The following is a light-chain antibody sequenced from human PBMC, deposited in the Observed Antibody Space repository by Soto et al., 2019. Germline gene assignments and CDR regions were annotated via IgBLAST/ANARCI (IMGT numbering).Light chain of an antibody. V-gene: IGKV4-1*01. Sequence: DIVMTQSPDSLGVSLGERATINCKSSQSVLYSSNNKNYLAWYQQKPGQPPKLLIYWASTRESGVPDRFSGSGSGTDFTLTISSLQDEDVAVYYCQQYYSTPLTFGGGTKVEIK. CDR3: QQYYSTPLT. J-gene: IGKJ4*01. CDR1: QSVLYSSNNKNY. CDR2: WAS.